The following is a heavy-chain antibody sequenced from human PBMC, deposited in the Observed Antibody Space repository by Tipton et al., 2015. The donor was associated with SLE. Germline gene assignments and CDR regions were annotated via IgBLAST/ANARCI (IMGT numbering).Heavy chain of an antibody. CDR1: GFAFSNSA. CDR2: IVVGSDNT. CDR3: AATLIAETGTVYYGMDV. J-gene: IGHJ6*02. D-gene: IGHD6-19*01. Sequence: QSGAEVKKPGTSVKVSCTASGFAFSNSAVQWVRQARGERLEWMGWIVVGSDNTNYAQKSQERVSITRDMSTSTAYMELSSLRSEDTAVYYCAATLIAETGTVYYGMDVWGQGTTVTVSS. V-gene: IGHV1-58*01.